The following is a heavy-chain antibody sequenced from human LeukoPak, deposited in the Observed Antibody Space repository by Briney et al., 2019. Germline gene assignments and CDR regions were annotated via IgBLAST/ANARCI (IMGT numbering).Heavy chain of an antibody. J-gene: IGHJ4*02. V-gene: IGHV3-23*01. CDR3: AKMGVVIHKALDY. Sequence: GSLRLSCAASGFTFSSYAMSWVRQAPGKGLEWVSAISGSGGSTYYADSVKGRFTISRDNSKDTLYLQMNSLRAEDTAVYYCAKMGVVIHKALDYWGQGTLVTVSS. D-gene: IGHD3-22*01. CDR2: ISGSGGST. CDR1: GFTFSSYA.